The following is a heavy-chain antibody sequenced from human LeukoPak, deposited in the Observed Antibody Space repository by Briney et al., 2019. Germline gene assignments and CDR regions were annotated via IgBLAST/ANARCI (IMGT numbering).Heavy chain of an antibody. Sequence: PGGSLRLSCAASGFPFSSSSINWVRHAPGRGLEWVSYISSGSTYIYYAVSVKGRFTISRDNAKNSLYLQMNNLRAEDTAVYYCAREAAVETHWGQGTLVTVSS. V-gene: IGHV3-21*01. CDR3: AREAAVETH. J-gene: IGHJ4*02. D-gene: IGHD5-24*01. CDR2: ISSGSTYI. CDR1: GFPFSSSS.